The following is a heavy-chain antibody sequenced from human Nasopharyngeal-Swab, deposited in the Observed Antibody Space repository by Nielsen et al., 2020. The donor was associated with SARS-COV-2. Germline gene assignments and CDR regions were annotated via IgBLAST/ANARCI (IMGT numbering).Heavy chain of an antibody. CDR3: ARSGTVGAPGLDY. J-gene: IGHJ4*02. CDR1: GYTFTTYA. V-gene: IGHV1-3*01. CDR2: INAGTVNR. Sequence: ASVKVSCKASGYTFTTYAIHWVRQAPGQRLEWMAWINAGTVNREYSQKFQGRVTISTDTSASTAYMELGGLTSEDTAVYYCARSGTVGAPGLDYWGQGTLVTVSS. D-gene: IGHD1-26*01.